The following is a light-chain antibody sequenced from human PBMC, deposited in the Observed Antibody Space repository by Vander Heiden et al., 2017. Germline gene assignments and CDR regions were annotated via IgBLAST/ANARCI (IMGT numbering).Light chain of an antibody. V-gene: IGKV3-20*01. CDR3: QQYGSSPLT. CDR1: QSVSSSY. J-gene: IGKJ4*01. CDR2: GAS. Sequence: IALTQSPGTLSLSLGERATLSCRASQSVSSSYLAWYQQKPGQAPRLLIYGASSRATGIPDRFSGSGSGTDFTLTISRLEPEDFAVYYCQQYGSSPLTFGGGTKVEIK.